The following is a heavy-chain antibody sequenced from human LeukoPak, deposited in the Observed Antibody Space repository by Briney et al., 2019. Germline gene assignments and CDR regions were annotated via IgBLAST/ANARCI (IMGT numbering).Heavy chain of an antibody. CDR1: GGLVTSYV. CDR3: ARELTVTEGFYYYFYYMDV. CDR2: VSYTGTT. D-gene: IGHD4-11*01. J-gene: IGHJ6*03. V-gene: IGHV4-59*02. Sequence: PSETLSLTCSVSGGLVTSYVLAWIRQAPGKGLEWIGHVSYTGTTNYNPSLKGRVTISVDSSKNQFSLKLNSVTAADTAIYYCARELTVTEGFYYYFYYMDVWGKGTTVTVSS.